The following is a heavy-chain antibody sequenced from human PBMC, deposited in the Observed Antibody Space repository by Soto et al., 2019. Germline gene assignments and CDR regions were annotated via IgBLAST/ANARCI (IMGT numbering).Heavy chain of an antibody. CDR2: IYSGGST. Sequence: PGGSLRLSCAASGFTVSSNYMSWVRQAPGKGLEWVSVIYSGGSTYYADSVKGRFTISRDNSKNTLYLQMNSLRAEDTAVYYCAKDRQETYYYDSSGYYPHIFFDYWGQGTLVTVSS. V-gene: IGHV3-53*01. D-gene: IGHD3-22*01. J-gene: IGHJ4*02. CDR3: AKDRQETYYYDSSGYYPHIFFDY. CDR1: GFTVSSNY.